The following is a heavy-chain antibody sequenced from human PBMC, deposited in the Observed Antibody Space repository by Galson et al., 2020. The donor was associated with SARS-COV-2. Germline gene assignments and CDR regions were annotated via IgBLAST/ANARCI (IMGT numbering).Heavy chain of an antibody. Sequence: TGGSLRLSCAAYGFTFSSYGMYWVRQAPGKGLEWVAVISYDGSNNYYADSVKGRFTISRDNAKNTLYLQMSILIGEDTALYYGAKVGGGHSGSPNIRGMDACGQGTTGTVSS. CDR3: AKVGGGHSGSPNIRGMDA. CDR2: ISYDGSNN. V-gene: IGHV3-30*18. D-gene: IGHD1-26*01. CDR1: GFTFSSYG. J-gene: IGHJ6*02.